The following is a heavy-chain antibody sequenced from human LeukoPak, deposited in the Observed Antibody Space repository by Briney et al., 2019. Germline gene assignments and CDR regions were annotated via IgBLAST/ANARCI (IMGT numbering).Heavy chain of an antibody. J-gene: IGHJ4*02. Sequence: APVKVSCKASGYTFTSYGISWVRQSPGQGLEWMGWISAYNGNTNYAQKLQGRVTMTTDTSTSTAYMELRSLRSDDTAVYYCARDYLVRGVTSFDYWGQGTLVTVSS. CDR1: GYTFTSYG. CDR2: ISAYNGNT. CDR3: ARDYLVRGVTSFDY. D-gene: IGHD3-10*01. V-gene: IGHV1-18*01.